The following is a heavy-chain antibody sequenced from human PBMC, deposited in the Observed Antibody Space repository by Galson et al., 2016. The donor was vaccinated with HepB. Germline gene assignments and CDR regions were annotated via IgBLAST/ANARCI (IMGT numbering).Heavy chain of an antibody. CDR2: VNTYHGDT. J-gene: IGHJ4*02. V-gene: IGHV1-18*01. CDR3: TTMTGFMDY. CDR1: GYSFSTYG. D-gene: IGHD3-9*01. Sequence: SVKVSCKASGYSFSTYGITRLRQAPGQGLEWMGWVNTYHGDTNYAQKVQGRVTMTTHPSTTTAYVELRNLTSDDTAVYSCTTMTGFMDYWGQGTLVTVSS.